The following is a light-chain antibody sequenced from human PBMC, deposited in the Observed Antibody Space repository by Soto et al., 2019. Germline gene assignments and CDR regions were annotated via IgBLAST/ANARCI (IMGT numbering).Light chain of an antibody. J-gene: IGLJ1*01. CDR2: EVS. Sequence: VLTQPASVSGSPGQSITISCTGTSSDVGGYNYVSWYQQYPGKAPKLMIYEVSNRPSGVSNRFSGSKSGNTASLTISGLQAEDEADYYCSSYTSSSTPYVFGTGTKVTVL. V-gene: IGLV2-14*01. CDR1: SSDVGGYNY. CDR3: SSYTSSSTPYV.